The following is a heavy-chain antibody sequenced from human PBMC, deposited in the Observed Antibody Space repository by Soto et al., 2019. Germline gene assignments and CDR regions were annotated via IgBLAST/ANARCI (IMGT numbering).Heavy chain of an antibody. CDR2: ISSSSSTI. V-gene: IGHV3-48*01. D-gene: IGHD3-16*02. CDR1: GFTFSSYS. Sequence: EVQLVESGGGLVQPGGSLRLSCAASGFTFSSYSMNWVRQAPGKGLEWVSYISSSSSTIYYADSVKGRFTISRDNAKNSLYLQMNSLRAEDTAVYYCARDGRIMITFGGVIAPFDYWGQGTLVTVSS. CDR3: ARDGRIMITFGGVIAPFDY. J-gene: IGHJ4*02.